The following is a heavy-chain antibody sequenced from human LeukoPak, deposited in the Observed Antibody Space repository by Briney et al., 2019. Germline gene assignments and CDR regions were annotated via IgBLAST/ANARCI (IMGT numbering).Heavy chain of an antibody. CDR3: ERVTGYVFDY. D-gene: IGHD3-9*01. Sequence: LETLSLTCTVSGGSISNYYWSWIRQPAGNGLEWIVHIYTSGSPNYNPSLKSLVTMSVDTSKNQFSLKLSSVTAADTAVYCCERVTGYVFDYWGQGTLVTVSS. J-gene: IGHJ4*02. CDR1: GGSISNYY. CDR2: IYTSGSP. V-gene: IGHV4-4*07.